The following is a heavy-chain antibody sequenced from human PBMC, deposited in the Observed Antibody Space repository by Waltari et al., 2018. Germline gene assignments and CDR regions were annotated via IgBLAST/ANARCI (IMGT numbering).Heavy chain of an antibody. J-gene: IGHJ5*02. Sequence: QVQLQQWGAGLLKPSETLSLTCAVYGGSFSGYYWSWIRQPPGKGLEWIGEINHRGSTNYNPSLKSRVTRSVDTSKNQFSLKLSSVTAADTAVYYCASRTLTGTTNNWFDPWGQGTLVTVSS. CDR3: ASRTLTGTTNNWFDP. CDR2: INHRGST. D-gene: IGHD1-20*01. V-gene: IGHV4-34*01. CDR1: GGSFSGYY.